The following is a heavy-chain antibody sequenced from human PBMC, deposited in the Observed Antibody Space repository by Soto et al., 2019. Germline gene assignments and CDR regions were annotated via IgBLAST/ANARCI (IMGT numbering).Heavy chain of an antibody. D-gene: IGHD6-13*01. CDR2: MNPNSGNT. Sequence: QVQLVQSGAEVKKPGASVKVSCKASGYTFTSYDINWVRQATGQGLEWMGWMNPNSGNTGYAQKFQGRGTMTRNTSISTAYMELSSLRSEDTAVYYCARGSKGSSWYAYWFDPWGQRTLVTVSS. CDR3: ARGSKGSSWYAYWFDP. V-gene: IGHV1-8*01. CDR1: GYTFTSYD. J-gene: IGHJ5*02.